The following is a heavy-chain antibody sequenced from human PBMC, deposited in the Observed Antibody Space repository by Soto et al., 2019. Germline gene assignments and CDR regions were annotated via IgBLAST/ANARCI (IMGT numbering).Heavy chain of an antibody. D-gene: IGHD6-19*01. CDR3: ARDRDALRRAVAGREY. Sequence: EVQLVESGGGLVQPGGSLRLSCAASGFTFSSYWMSWVRQAPGMGLEWVANIKQDGSEKYYVDSVKGRFTISRDNAKNSLYLQMNSLRAEDTAVYYCARDRDALRRAVAGREYWGQGTLVTVSS. J-gene: IGHJ4*02. V-gene: IGHV3-7*01. CDR2: IKQDGSEK. CDR1: GFTFSSYW.